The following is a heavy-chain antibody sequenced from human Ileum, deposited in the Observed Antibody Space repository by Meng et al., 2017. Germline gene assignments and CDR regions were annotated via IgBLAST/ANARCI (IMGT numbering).Heavy chain of an antibody. CDR2: SRTKASGYTT. J-gene: IGHJ4*02. CDR3: AGGGPGGAPFVY. V-gene: IGHV3-72*01. Sequence: GESLKISCAASGFTFSDHHMDWVRQAPGKGLEWVGRSRTKASGYTTEYAAAVRGSFTVSRHDTENSLLLQMGSLKAEDTAVYYCAGGGPGGAPFVYWGRGTLVTVSS. CDR1: GFTFSDHH. D-gene: IGHD3-16*01.